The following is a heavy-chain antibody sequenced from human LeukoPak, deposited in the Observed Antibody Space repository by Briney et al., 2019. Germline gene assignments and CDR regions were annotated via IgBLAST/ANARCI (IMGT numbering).Heavy chain of an antibody. Sequence: SVKVSCKASGGTFSSYAICWVRQAPGQGLEWMGGIIPIFGTANYAQKFQGRVTITADESTSTAYMELSSLRSEDTAVYYCASESAADDAFDIWGQGTIVTVSS. CDR3: ASESAADDAFDI. CDR1: GGTFSSYA. D-gene: IGHD6-25*01. J-gene: IGHJ3*02. V-gene: IGHV1-69*13. CDR2: IIPIFGTA.